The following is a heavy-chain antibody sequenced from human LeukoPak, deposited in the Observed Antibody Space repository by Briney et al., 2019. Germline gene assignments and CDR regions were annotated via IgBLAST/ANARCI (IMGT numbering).Heavy chain of an antibody. D-gene: IGHD2-15*01. CDR2: IYYSGTT. CDR3: ARVLGYCSAGSCYPSFDY. V-gene: IGHV4-59*11. CDR1: GASISSPY. Sequence: PSETPSLTSTVSGASISSPYWTWIPHTPGKRLERIGYIYYSGTTNYNPSLKSRVTISVDTSKTQFSLKLSSVTAADTAVYYCARVLGYCSAGSCYPSFDYWGQGALVTVSS. J-gene: IGHJ4*02.